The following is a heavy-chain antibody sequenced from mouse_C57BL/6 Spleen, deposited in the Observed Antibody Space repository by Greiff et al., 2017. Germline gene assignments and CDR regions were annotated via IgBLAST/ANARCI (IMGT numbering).Heavy chain of an antibody. V-gene: IGHV1-61*01. J-gene: IGHJ4*01. CDR3: ARSRWDGYYAMDY. CDR1: GYTFTSYW. D-gene: IGHD4-1*01. Sequence: VQLQQPGAELVRPGSSVKLSCKASGYTFTSYWMDWVKQRPGQGLEWIGNIYPSDSATHYNQKFKDKATLTVDKSTSTAYVQLSSVTAEDSAVYDGARSRWDGYYAMDYWGQGTSVTVSS. CDR2: IYPSDSAT.